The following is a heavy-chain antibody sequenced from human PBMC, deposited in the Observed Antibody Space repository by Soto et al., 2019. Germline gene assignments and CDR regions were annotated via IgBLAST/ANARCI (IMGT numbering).Heavy chain of an antibody. J-gene: IGHJ6*02. V-gene: IGHV3-15*07. D-gene: IGHD3-3*01. CDR3: CLLFVDESYYYYGMDV. Sequence: GGSLRLSCAASGFTFSNAWMNWVRQAPGKGLEWVGRIKSKTDGGTTDYAAPVKGRFTISRDDSKNTLYLQMNSLKTEDTAVYYCCLLFVDESYYYYGMDVWGQGTTVTVSS. CDR1: GFTFSNAW. CDR2: IKSKTDGGTT.